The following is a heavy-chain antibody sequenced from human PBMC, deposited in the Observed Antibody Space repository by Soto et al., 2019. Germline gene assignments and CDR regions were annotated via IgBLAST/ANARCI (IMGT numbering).Heavy chain of an antibody. D-gene: IGHD4-4*01. J-gene: IGHJ6*02. Sequence: GESLKISCKGSGYTFVNYWIGWVRQMPGKGLEWMGTIYPGDSDTRYSPSFEAQVTISADESINTAYLQWSSLQPSDTAVYYCARPLGLQSNYGVDVWGQGTAVTVSS. CDR3: ARPLGLQSNYGVDV. CDR1: GYTFVNYW. CDR2: IYPGDSDT. V-gene: IGHV5-51*01.